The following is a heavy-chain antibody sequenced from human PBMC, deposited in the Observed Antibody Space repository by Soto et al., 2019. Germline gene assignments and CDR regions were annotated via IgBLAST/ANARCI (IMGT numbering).Heavy chain of an antibody. Sequence: SETLSLTCAFSGGSISSGGYSWSWIRQPPGKGLEWIGYIYHSGSTYYKPSLKSRATISVDKSKNLFSLKLTSMTAADTAVYYCAREVSEGHLTYNYKYYGMDVWGQGTTVTVSS. CDR2: IYHSGST. CDR1: GGSISSGGYS. J-gene: IGHJ6*02. D-gene: IGHD2-21*01. V-gene: IGHV4-30-2*01. CDR3: AREVSEGHLTYNYKYYGMDV.